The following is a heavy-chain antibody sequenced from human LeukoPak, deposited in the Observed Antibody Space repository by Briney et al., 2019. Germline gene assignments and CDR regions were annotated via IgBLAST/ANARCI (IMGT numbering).Heavy chain of an antibody. D-gene: IGHD2-21*02. CDR3: AVAYCGGDCYQTFDY. CDR2: IYPGDSDT. CDR1: GYSFTSYW. V-gene: IGHV5-51*01. Sequence: GESLKISCKGSGYSFTSYWIGRVRQMPGKGLEWMGIIYPGDSDTRYSPSFQGQVTISADKSISTAYLQWSSLKASDTAMYYCAVAYCGGDCYQTFDYWGQGTLVTVSS. J-gene: IGHJ4*02.